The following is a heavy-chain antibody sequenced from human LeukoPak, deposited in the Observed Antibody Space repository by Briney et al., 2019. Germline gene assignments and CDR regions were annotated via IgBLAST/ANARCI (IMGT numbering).Heavy chain of an antibody. CDR1: GYTFTGYY. J-gene: IGHJ3*02. Sequence: WASVTVSCKASGYTFTGYYMHWVRQAPGQGLEWMGWINPNSGGTNYAQKFQGRVTMTRDTSISTAYMELSRLRSDDTAVYYCARSVRRYYYDSSGYDAFDIWGQGTMVTVSS. V-gene: IGHV1-2*02. D-gene: IGHD3-22*01. CDR2: INPNSGGT. CDR3: ARSVRRYYYDSSGYDAFDI.